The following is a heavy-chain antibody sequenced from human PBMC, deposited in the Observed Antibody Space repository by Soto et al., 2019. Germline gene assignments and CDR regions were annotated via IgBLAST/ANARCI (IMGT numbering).Heavy chain of an antibody. CDR1: GFTFSSYG. D-gene: IGHD6-13*01. J-gene: IGHJ5*02. Sequence: QVQLVESGGGVVQPGRSLRLSCAASGFTFSSYGMHWVRQAPGKGLEWVAVISYDGSNKYYADSVKGRFTISRDNSKNTLYLQMNSLRAEDTAVYYCAKDLTGIAAAGKEWFDPWGQGTLVTVSS. CDR3: AKDLTGIAAAGKEWFDP. V-gene: IGHV3-30*18. CDR2: ISYDGSNK.